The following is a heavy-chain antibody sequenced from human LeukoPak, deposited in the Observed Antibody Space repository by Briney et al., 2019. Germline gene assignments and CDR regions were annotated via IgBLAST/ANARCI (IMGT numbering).Heavy chain of an antibody. Sequence: SQTPSLTHTVSGGSITIGSYYWSWIRQPAGTGLEWIGRIFTSGSTNYNPSLKSRVTISVDTSKNQFSLKLSSVTAADTAVYYCARDPNYYDSSGYDYWGQGTLGTVSS. CDR2: IFTSGST. D-gene: IGHD3-22*01. V-gene: IGHV4-61*02. CDR3: ARDPNYYDSSGYDY. CDR1: GGSITIGSYY. J-gene: IGHJ4*02.